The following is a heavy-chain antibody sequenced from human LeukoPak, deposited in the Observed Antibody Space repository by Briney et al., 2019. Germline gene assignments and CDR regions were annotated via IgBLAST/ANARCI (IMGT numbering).Heavy chain of an antibody. CDR1: GGSISSYY. Sequence: PSETLSLTCTVSGGSISSYYWSWIRQPAGKGLEWIGRIYTSGSTNYNPSLKSRVTMSVDTSKNQFSLKLNSVTAADTAVYYCARRHCSSTSCQFDYWGQGTLVTVSS. CDR3: ARRHCSSTSCQFDY. V-gene: IGHV4-4*07. J-gene: IGHJ4*02. CDR2: IYTSGST. D-gene: IGHD2-2*01.